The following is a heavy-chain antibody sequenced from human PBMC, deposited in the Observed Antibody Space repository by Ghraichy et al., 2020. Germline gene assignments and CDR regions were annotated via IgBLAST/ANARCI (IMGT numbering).Heavy chain of an antibody. CDR3: ARSNRGYYYDY. J-gene: IGHJ4*02. V-gene: IGHV4-30-4*08. D-gene: IGHD3-22*01. Sequence: SETLSLTCTVSGGSISSGDYYWSWIRQPPGKGLEWIGYIYYTGSTYYNPSLKSRITISVDTSKDQFSLKLSSVTAADTAIYYCARSNRGYYYDYWGQGTLVTVSS. CDR2: IYYTGST. CDR1: GGSISSGDYY.